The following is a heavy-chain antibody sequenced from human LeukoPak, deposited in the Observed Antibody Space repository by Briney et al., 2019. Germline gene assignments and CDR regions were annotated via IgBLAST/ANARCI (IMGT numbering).Heavy chain of an antibody. Sequence: GESLKTSCKGSGYSFTSYWIGWVRQMPGKGLEWMGIIYPGDSDTRYSPSFQGQVTISADKSISTAYLQWSSLKASDTAMYYCARQDYDYVWGSYRPYFDYWGQGTLVTVSS. CDR2: IYPGDSDT. CDR3: ARQDYDYVWGSYRPYFDY. D-gene: IGHD3-16*02. J-gene: IGHJ4*02. V-gene: IGHV5-51*01. CDR1: GYSFTSYW.